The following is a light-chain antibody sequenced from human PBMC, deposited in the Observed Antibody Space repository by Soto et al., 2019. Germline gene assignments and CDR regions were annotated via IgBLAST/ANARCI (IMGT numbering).Light chain of an antibody. Sequence: QSVLTQPPSVSGSPGQSVTISCTGTSSDVGSYNRVSWYQQPPGTAPKLMISEVSNRPSGVPDRFSGSKSGNTASLTISGLQAEDEADYFCSSYAGSSTVVFGGATKLTVL. J-gene: IGLJ2*01. CDR2: EVS. CDR1: SSDVGSYNR. CDR3: SSYAGSSTVV. V-gene: IGLV2-18*02.